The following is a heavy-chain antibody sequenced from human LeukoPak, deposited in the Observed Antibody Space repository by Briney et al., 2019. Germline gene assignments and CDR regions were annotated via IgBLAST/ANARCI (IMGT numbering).Heavy chain of an antibody. CDR1: GFTFSSYS. D-gene: IGHD2-21*01. V-gene: IGHV3-48*04. Sequence: GGSLRLSCAASGFTFSSYSMNWVRQAPGKGLEWVSYISSSSTIYYADSVKGRFTISRDNAKNSLYLQMNSLRAEDTAVYYCARERKVIDAFDIWGQGTMVTVSS. CDR3: ARERKVIDAFDI. J-gene: IGHJ3*02. CDR2: ISSSSTI.